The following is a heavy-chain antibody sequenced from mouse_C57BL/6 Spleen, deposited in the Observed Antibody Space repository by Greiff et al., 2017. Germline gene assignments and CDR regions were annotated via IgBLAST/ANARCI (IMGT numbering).Heavy chain of an antibody. CDR2: IYPGDGDT. CDR3: AVPLITTVVAPNAMDY. D-gene: IGHD1-1*01. CDR1: GYAFSSSW. J-gene: IGHJ4*01. V-gene: IGHV1-82*01. Sequence: VQLQESGPELVKPGASVKISCKASGYAFSSSWMNWVKQRPGKGLEWIGRIYPGDGDTNYNGKFKGKATLTADKSSSTAYMQLSSLTSEDSAVYFCAVPLITTVVAPNAMDYWGQGTSVTVSS.